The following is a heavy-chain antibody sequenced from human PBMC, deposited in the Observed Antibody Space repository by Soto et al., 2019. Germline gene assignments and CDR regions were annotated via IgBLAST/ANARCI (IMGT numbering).Heavy chain of an antibody. J-gene: IGHJ6*02. V-gene: IGHV4-59*08. Sequence: PSETLSLTCTVSGGSISGSYWSWIRQPPGKGLEWIGYIYYSGTTNYSPSLEGRVTISVDTSKNQFYLKLSSVTAADTAVYYCEKLDKLLFFYWLGYYRHLMTVWGRRTTVTVSS. CDR1: GGSISGSY. CDR2: IYYSGTT. D-gene: IGHD4-17*01. CDR3: EKLDKLLFFYWLGYYRHLMTV.